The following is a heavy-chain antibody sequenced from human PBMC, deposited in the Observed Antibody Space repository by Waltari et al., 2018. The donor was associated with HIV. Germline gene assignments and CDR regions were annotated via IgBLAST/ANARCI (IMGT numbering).Heavy chain of an antibody. CDR3: ARGAVARGASSSARQCAH. CDR1: GYTFTSYA. V-gene: IGHV1-3*01. D-gene: IGHD2-2*01. CDR2: INPFSGRT. Sequence: GAEVKKPGASFNISCKASGYTFTSYAVHWLRQAPGQRPEWLGWINPFSGRTRFSQKFQAGLAITRDTSASTAYMALSGLRSEDTAVYYCARGAVARGASSSARQCAHWGPGTPVTVSS. J-gene: IGHJ4*02.